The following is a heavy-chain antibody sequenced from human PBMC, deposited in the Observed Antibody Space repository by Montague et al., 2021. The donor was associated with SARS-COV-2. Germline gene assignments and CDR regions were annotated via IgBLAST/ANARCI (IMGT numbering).Heavy chain of an antibody. D-gene: IGHD2-8*01. CDR1: GDSVSINSAA. J-gene: IGHJ5*02. V-gene: IGHV6-1*01. Sequence: CAISGDSVSINSAAWNWIRQSPSRGLEWLGRTYYRSKWYNDYAVSLKSRITINPDTSKNQFSLQLNSVTPEDTAVYYCARDDPYCTNGVCYTGNWFDPWGQGTLVTGSA. CDR2: TYYRSKWYN. CDR3: ARDDPYCTNGVCYTGNWFDP.